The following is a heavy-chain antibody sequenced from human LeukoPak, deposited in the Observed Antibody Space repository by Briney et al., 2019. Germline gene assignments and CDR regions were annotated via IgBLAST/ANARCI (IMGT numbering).Heavy chain of an antibody. J-gene: IGHJ4*02. CDR3: ARQGYWSGYFVFDY. CDR2: IYYTGTT. Sequence: PSETLSLTCTVSGGSXSNYYWXWIRXPPGKXLXXIGFIYYTGTTNYNPXLKSRVTISVDTSKNQFSLKLSSVTAADTAVYYCARQGYWSGYFVFDYWGQGALVTVSS. V-gene: IGHV4-59*08. D-gene: IGHD3-3*01. CDR1: GGSXSNYY.